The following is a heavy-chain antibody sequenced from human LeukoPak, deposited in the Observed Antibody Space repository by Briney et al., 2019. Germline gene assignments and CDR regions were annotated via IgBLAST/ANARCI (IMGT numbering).Heavy chain of an antibody. CDR3: ARAGLRGAFDP. D-gene: IGHD4-17*01. Sequence: ASVKVSCKASGYTFTTYYIHWVRQAPGQGLEWMGIINPSGGSTNYAQKFQGRVTMTRDTSTSTVYMDLSSLRSEDTAVYYCARAGLRGAFDPWGREPWSPSPQ. CDR2: INPSGGST. J-gene: IGHJ5*02. V-gene: IGHV1-46*01. CDR1: GYTFTTYY.